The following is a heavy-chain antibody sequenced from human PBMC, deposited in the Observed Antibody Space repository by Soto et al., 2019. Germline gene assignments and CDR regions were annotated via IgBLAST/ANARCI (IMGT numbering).Heavy chain of an antibody. D-gene: IGHD1-7*01. V-gene: IGHV4-34*02. CDR3: ARWNFHHYFNINFKTSYYFDS. J-gene: IGHJ4*02. Sequence: QVQLQQWGAGLLKPSETLSLTCTVFGGSFNAYYWNWIRQPPGKALEWIGKINHRGSTDYNPSLKSRVTMSVDMSKNQFSLNMTSVTAADTAVYSCARWNFHHYFNINFKTSYYFDSWGQGTLVTVSS. CDR1: GGSFNAYY. CDR2: INHRGST.